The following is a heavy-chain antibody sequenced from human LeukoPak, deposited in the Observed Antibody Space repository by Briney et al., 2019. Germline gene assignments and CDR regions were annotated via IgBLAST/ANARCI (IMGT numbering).Heavy chain of an antibody. V-gene: IGHV3-20*04. J-gene: IGHJ4*02. D-gene: IGHD3-22*01. CDR3: ARDSLNNGDSSGYYPWYY. CDR2: INWNGGST. Sequence: GGSLRLSCAASGFTFDDYGMSWVRQAPGKGLEWVSGINWNGGSTGYADSVKGRFTISRDNSRNTLYLQMNSLRPEDTAVYYCARDSLNNGDSSGYYPWYYWGQGTLVTVSS. CDR1: GFTFDDYG.